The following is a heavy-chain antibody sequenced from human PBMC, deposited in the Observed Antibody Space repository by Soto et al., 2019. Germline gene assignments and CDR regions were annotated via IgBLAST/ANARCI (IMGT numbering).Heavy chain of an antibody. CDR2: IYYSGST. D-gene: IGHD3-10*01. CDR1: GGSISSSSYY. Sequence: SETLSLTCTVSGGSISSSSYYWDWIRQPPGKGLEWIGSIYYSGSTYYNPSLKSRVTISADTSKNQLSLKLSSVTAADTAVYYCARHPPGVTFDYWGQGTLVTVSS. J-gene: IGHJ4*02. CDR3: ARHPPGVTFDY. V-gene: IGHV4-39*01.